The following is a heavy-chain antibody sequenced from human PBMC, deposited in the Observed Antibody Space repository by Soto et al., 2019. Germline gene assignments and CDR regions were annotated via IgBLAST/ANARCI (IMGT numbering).Heavy chain of an antibody. Sequence: QVQLVESGGGVVQPGRSLRLSCAASGFTFSYYGMHWVRQAPGKGLEWVAVIWYDGSNKYYADSVKGRFTISRDNSKNTMYLQMNSLRAEDTAVYYCARDLEGPFDYWGQGTLVTVS. CDR3: ARDLEGPFDY. CDR1: GFTFSYYG. CDR2: IWYDGSNK. J-gene: IGHJ4*02. V-gene: IGHV3-33*01. D-gene: IGHD1-1*01.